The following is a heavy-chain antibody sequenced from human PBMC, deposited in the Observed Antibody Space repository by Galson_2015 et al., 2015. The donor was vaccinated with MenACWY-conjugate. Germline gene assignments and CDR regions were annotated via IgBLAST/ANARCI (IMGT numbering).Heavy chain of an antibody. CDR2: ISSSSSTI. V-gene: IGHV3-48*04. CDR3: ARDPVYGGEGHYYYGMDV. Sequence: SLRLSCAASGFTFSSYSMNWVRQAPGKGLEWVSYISSSSSTIYYADSVKGRFTISRDNAKNSLYLQMNSLRAEDTAVYYCARDPVYGGEGHYYYGMDVWGQGTTVTVSS. D-gene: IGHD4-23*01. CDR1: GFTFSSYS. J-gene: IGHJ6*02.